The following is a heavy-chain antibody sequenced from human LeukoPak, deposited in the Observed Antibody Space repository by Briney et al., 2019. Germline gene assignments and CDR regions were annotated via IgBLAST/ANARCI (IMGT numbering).Heavy chain of an antibody. D-gene: IGHD3-10*01. J-gene: IGHJ4*02. CDR2: ISDSATTI. V-gene: IGHV3-48*02. CDR1: GFTFSSYS. Sequence: GGSLGLSCAASGFTFSSYSMNWVRQAPGKGLEWVSFISDSATTIYYVDSVKGRFTISRDNAKNSLYLQMNSLRDEDTAVYYCARSRPLRGVTVDYWGQGTLVTVSS. CDR3: ARSRPLRGVTVDY.